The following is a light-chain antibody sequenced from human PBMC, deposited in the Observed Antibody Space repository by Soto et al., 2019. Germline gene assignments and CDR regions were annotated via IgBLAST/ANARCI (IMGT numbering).Light chain of an antibody. CDR2: GAS. Sequence: EIVMTQYPSTLSVSPWERSTLSFRASQSVSSNLAWYQQKPGQAPRLLIYGASSRATGIPDRFSGSGSGTEFTLTISRLEPEDFAVYYCQQYGSSSWTFGQGTKVDI. J-gene: IGKJ1*01. V-gene: IGKV3-20*01. CDR1: QSVSSN. CDR3: QQYGSSSWT.